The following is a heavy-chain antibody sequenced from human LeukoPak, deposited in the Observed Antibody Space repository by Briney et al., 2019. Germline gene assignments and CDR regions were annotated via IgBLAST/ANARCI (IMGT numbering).Heavy chain of an antibody. J-gene: IGHJ4*02. CDR2: IYYSGST. CDR3: ARLGSGLDRDH. CDR1: GGSISSYY. D-gene: IGHD3/OR15-3a*01. Sequence: SETLSLTCTVSGGSISSYYWSWIRQPPGKGLEWIGYIYYSGSTNYNPSLKSRVTISVDTSKNQFSLKLSSVTAADTAVYYCARLGSGLDRDHWGQGTLVTVSS. V-gene: IGHV4-59*08.